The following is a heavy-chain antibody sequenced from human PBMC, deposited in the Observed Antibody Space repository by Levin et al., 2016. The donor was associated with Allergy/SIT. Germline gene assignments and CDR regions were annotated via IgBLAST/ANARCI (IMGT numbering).Heavy chain of an antibody. D-gene: IGHD3-22*01. CDR2: ISSSSSYT. J-gene: IGHJ4*02. CDR1: GFTFSDYY. CDR3: ARHLNYYDSSGYPDY. Sequence: GGSLRLSCAASGFTFSDYYMSWIRQAPGKGLEWVSYISSSSSYTNYADSVKGRFTISRDNAKNSLYLQMNSLRAEDTAVYYCARHLNYYDSSGYPDYWGQGTLVTVSS. V-gene: IGHV3-11*03.